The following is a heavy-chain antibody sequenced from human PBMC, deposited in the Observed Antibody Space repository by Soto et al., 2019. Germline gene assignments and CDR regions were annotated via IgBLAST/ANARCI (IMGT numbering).Heavy chain of an antibody. Sequence: PGGSLRLSCAASGFTVSSNYMSWVRQAPGKGLEWVSVIYSGGSTYYADSVKGRFTISRDNSKNTLYLQMNSLRAEDTAVYYCERELYGGCHYLDYGGQGTLVPLS. J-gene: IGHJ4*02. V-gene: IGHV3-66*01. D-gene: IGHD3-10*01. CDR3: ERELYGGCHYLDY. CDR1: GFTVSSNY. CDR2: IYSGGST.